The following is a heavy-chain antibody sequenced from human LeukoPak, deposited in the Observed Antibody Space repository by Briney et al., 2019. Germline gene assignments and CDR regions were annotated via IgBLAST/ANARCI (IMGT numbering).Heavy chain of an antibody. CDR2: IKQDGSEK. Sequence: GGSLRLSCAASGFTFSSYWMSWVRHAPGKGLEWVANIKQDGSEKYYVDSVKGRFTISRDNAKNSLYLQMNSLRAEDTAVYYCARDLGDSGWYYAFDIWGQGTMVTVSS. J-gene: IGHJ3*02. D-gene: IGHD6-19*01. V-gene: IGHV3-7*01. CDR3: ARDLGDSGWYYAFDI. CDR1: GFTFSSYW.